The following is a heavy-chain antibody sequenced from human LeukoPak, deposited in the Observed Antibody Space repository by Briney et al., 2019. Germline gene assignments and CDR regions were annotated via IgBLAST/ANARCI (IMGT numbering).Heavy chain of an antibody. CDR3: ARGSHDYSNYLGVDY. CDR2: INHSGST. J-gene: IGHJ4*02. V-gene: IGHV4-34*01. CDR1: GGSFSGYY. D-gene: IGHD4-4*01. Sequence: SETLSLTCAVCGGSFSGYYWSWIRQPPGKGLEWIGEINHSGSTNYNPSLKSRVTISVDTSKNQFSLKLSSVTAADTAVYYCARGSHDYSNYLGVDYWGQGTLVTVSS.